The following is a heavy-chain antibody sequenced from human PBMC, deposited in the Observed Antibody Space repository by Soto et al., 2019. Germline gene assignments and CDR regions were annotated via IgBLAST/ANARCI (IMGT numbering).Heavy chain of an antibody. CDR3: ASVRVVEGDYYYYRMDV. Sequence: SETLSLTCTVSGGSISSGDYYWSWIRQPPGKGLEWIGYIYYSGSTYYNPSLKSRVTISVDTSKNQFSLKLSSVTAADTAVYYCASVRVVEGDYYYYRMDVWGQGTTVTVSS. V-gene: IGHV4-30-4*01. J-gene: IGHJ6*02. D-gene: IGHD3-3*01. CDR1: GGSISSGDYY. CDR2: IYYSGST.